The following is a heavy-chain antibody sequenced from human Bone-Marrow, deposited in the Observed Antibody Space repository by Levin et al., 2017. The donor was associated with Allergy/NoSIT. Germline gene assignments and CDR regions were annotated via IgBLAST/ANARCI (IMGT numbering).Heavy chain of an antibody. CDR3: MTKTCF. CDR1: GITFSSVW. CDR2: IKNKTDGGAS. D-gene: IGHD4-11*01. J-gene: IGHJ4*02. V-gene: IGHV3-15*01. Sequence: GGSLRLSCAASGITFSSVWMAWVRQAPGKGLEWVGRIKNKTDGGASDYAAPVEVSFTISRDDSRDTLYLQMNSLKIEDTGVYYCMTKTCFWGPGTLVTVSS.